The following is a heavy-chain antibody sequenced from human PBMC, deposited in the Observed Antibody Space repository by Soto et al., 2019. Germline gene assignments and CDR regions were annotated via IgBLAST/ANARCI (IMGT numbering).Heavy chain of an antibody. V-gene: IGHV4-34*01. CDR1: GGSFGDNY. CDR3: ASISSRYCSGGTCYRPIDY. D-gene: IGHD2-15*01. J-gene: IGHJ4*02. CDR2: INDSGNT. Sequence: SETLSLTCVLYGGSFGDNYWSWIRQPPGKGLEWIGEINDSGNTNYNPSLKSRVTISGIKSKNQLSLKVSAVTAADTAVYYCASISSRYCSGGTCYRPIDYWGQGPLVT.